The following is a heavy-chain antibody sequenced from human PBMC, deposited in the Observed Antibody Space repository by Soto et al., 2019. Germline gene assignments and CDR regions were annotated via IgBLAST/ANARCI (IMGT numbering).Heavy chain of an antibody. J-gene: IGHJ4*02. CDR1: GFSLSTSGVG. V-gene: IGHV2-5*02. Sequence: QITLKESGPTLVKPTQTLTLTCTFSGFSLSTSGVGVGWIRQPPGKALEWLALIYWDDDERYSPSLKSRLTITKDTPKNQVVLTMTNMDPVDTATYYCAHRVRRGSNWYTFNYWGQGTLVTVSS. CDR2: IYWDDDE. D-gene: IGHD6-13*01. CDR3: AHRVRRGSNWYTFNY.